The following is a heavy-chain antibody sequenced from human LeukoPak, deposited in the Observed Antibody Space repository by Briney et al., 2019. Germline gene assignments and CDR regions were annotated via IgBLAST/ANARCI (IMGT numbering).Heavy chain of an antibody. Sequence: SVKVSCKASGGTFNSYAISWVRQAPGQGLEWMGGIIPIFGTANYAQKFQGRVTITADESTSTAYMELSSLRSEDTAVYYCARCPLQFGPPYYFDYWGQGTLVTVSS. V-gene: IGHV1-69*13. CDR2: IIPIFGTA. D-gene: IGHD5-24*01. CDR1: GGTFNSYA. J-gene: IGHJ4*02. CDR3: ARCPLQFGPPYYFDY.